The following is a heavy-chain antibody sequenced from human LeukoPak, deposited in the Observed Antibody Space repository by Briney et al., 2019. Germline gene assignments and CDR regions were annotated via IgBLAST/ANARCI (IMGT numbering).Heavy chain of an antibody. D-gene: IGHD3-22*01. Sequence: ASVKVSCKASGYSFTSHGLTWMRQAPGQGPEWMGWISPYKGDTKYIEKFQGRVTMTTDTSTSTAYMEVRSLRSDDTAVYYCARDRDYDTTDYWGQGTPVTVSS. CDR3: ARDRDYDTTDY. J-gene: IGHJ4*02. V-gene: IGHV1-18*01. CDR2: ISPYKGDT. CDR1: GYSFTSHG.